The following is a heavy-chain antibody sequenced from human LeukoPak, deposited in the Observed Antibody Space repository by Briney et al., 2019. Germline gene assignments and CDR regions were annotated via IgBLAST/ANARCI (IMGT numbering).Heavy chain of an antibody. D-gene: IGHD6-6*01. CDR2: ISSSSDYI. Sequence: PGGALRLSCAASGFTFCSYCLNWGRQPPGTRLEGVSSISSSSDYIYYEDSVMGGLTISRDNANNSLDLQLNSLSDAYTTVIYCSRDHVSSCSDYWGQGTLVTVSS. J-gene: IGHJ4*02. CDR1: GFTFCSYC. CDR3: SRDHVSSCSDY. V-gene: IGHV3-21*01.